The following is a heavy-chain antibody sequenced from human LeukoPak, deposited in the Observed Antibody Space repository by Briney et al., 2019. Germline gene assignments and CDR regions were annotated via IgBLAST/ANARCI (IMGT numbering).Heavy chain of an antibody. D-gene: IGHD2-15*01. CDR1: GFTVSSSH. CDR2: FYRGDST. Sequence: HPGGSLRLSCAASGFTVSSSHMYWVRQAPGKGLEWVSFFYRGDSTYYAESVRGRFTISRDNSKNTLYLLMNSLIPEDTAVYYCAREVVSSPSYFDSWGQGTLVTVSS. J-gene: IGHJ4*02. V-gene: IGHV3-53*01. CDR3: AREVVSSPSYFDS.